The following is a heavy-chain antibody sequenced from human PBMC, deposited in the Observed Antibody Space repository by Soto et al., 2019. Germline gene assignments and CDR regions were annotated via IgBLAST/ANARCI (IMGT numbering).Heavy chain of an antibody. CDR2: ISTYNGKT. J-gene: IGHJ3*02. D-gene: IGHD6-19*01. CDR1: GYTFISYG. CDR3: ARDRVSAGSDAFDI. Sequence: GASVKVSCKASGYTFISYGIAWVRQAPGQGLEWMGWISTYNGKTNYAQKFQDRVTMTTDTSTSTAYMDVRSLRSDDTALYYCARDRVSAGSDAFDIWGQGTMVTVSS. V-gene: IGHV1-18*01.